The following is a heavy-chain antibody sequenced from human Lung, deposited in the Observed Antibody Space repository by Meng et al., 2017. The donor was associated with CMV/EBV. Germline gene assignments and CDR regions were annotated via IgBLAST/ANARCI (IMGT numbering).Heavy chain of an antibody. Sequence: QVQRVEAGPGVWKPGGTLSVTCAVSGGSISSSNWWSLVRQPPGKGLGWIGDIYHIGSTNYNPSLKSRVTISADKSKNQFSLKLSSVTAADTAVYYCASFPPPGKQWLVTDYWGQGTLVTVSS. CDR3: ASFPPPGKQWLVTDY. V-gene: IGHV4-4*02. J-gene: IGHJ4*02. CDR1: GGSISSSNW. CDR2: IYHIGST. D-gene: IGHD6-19*01.